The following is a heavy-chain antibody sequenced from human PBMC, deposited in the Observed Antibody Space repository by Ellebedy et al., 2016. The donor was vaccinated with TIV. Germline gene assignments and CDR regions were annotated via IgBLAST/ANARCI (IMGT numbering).Heavy chain of an antibody. CDR1: GFVFSSYT. CDR3: ARDPASSGWSAIGYFDL. D-gene: IGHD6-19*01. CDR2: TSFAGKNK. V-gene: IGHV3-30*04. Sequence: GESLKISCAASGFVFSSYTMWWVRQPPGKGLEWVAVTSFAGKNKHYADPVKGRFTISRDNSQNTLYLHMHSLRDEDTAVYYCARDPASSGWSAIGYFDLWGQGALVTVSS. J-gene: IGHJ4*02.